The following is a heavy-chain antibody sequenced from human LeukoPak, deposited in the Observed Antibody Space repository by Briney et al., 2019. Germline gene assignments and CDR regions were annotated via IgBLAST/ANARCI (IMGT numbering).Heavy chain of an antibody. V-gene: IGHV4-4*07. CDR3: AREDRYQYYYIDV. J-gene: IGHJ6*03. D-gene: IGHD3-9*01. CDR1: GGSISNYF. Sequence: PSETLSLTCTVSGGSISNYFWNWIRQPAGRGLQWIGRFYPSGSTNYNPSLKSRLTMSVDTSKSQFSLKLSSVTAADTAVYYCAREDRYQYYYIDVWGKGTTVTVSS. CDR2: FYPSGST.